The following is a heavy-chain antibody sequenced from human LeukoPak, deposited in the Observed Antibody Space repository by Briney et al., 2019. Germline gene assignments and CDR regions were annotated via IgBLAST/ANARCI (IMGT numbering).Heavy chain of an antibody. V-gene: IGHV3-48*01. CDR3: ARVTATVTDDYYYYYMDV. Sequence: PGGSLRLSCAASGFPFSSYSMNWVRQAPGEGLEWVSYISSSRTTSYADSVKGRFTISRDNAKNSLYLQMNSLRAEDTAVYYCARVTATVTDDYYYYYMDVWGKGTTVTVSS. J-gene: IGHJ6*03. CDR2: ISSSRTT. CDR1: GFPFSSYS. D-gene: IGHD4-17*01.